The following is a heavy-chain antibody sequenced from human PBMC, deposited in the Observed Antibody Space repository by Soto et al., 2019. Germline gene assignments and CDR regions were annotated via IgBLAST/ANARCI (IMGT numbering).Heavy chain of an antibody. J-gene: IGHJ4*02. V-gene: IGHV3-30-3*01. CDR2: ISYDGSNK. CDR1: GFTFSSYA. CDR3: ARGGQRQWLVRSPAIDY. D-gene: IGHD6-19*01. Sequence: QVQLVESGGGVVQPGRSLRLSCAASGFTFSSYAMHWVRQAPGKGLEWVAVISYDGSNKYYADSVKGRFTISRDNSKNTLYLQMNSLRAEDTAVYYCARGGQRQWLVRSPAIDYWGQGTLVTVSS.